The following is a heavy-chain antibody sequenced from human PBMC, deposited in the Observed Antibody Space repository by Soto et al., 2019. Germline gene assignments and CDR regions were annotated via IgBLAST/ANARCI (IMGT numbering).Heavy chain of an antibody. CDR2: VYYTGDT. V-gene: IGHV4-59*08. J-gene: IGHJ6*02. CDR3: VRQGIDCLHGPGDV. Sequence: QVQLQQSGPRLVKPSETLSLTCTVSSGPDRSHNWGWIRQPPGRGLEWIGYVYYTGDTAYNPSLSGRVSKSADTSTNDYSLTLNSVSGADTAVYYCVRQGIDCLHGPGDVWGQVATVSVSS. CDR1: SGPDRSHN. D-gene: IGHD2-21*02.